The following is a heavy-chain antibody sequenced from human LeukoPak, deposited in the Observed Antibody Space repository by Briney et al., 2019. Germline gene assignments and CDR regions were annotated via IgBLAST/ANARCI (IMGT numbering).Heavy chain of an antibody. CDR2: ISSSSSYI. D-gene: IGHD4-17*01. CDR1: GFTFSSYS. J-gene: IGHJ1*01. V-gene: IGHV3-21*01. CDR3: AYYGDYRGAEYFQH. Sequence: GGSLRLSCAASGFTFSSYSMNWVRQAPGKGLEWVSSISSSSSYIYYADSVKGRFTISRDNAKNSLYLQMNSLRAEDTAVYYCAYYGDYRGAEYFQHWGQGTLVTVSS.